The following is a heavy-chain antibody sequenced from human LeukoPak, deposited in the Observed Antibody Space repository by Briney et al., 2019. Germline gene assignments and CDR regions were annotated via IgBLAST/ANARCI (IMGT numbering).Heavy chain of an antibody. J-gene: IGHJ5*02. D-gene: IGHD2-2*01. CDR2: ISWNSGSI. V-gene: IGHV3-9*01. CDR3: AKGRDKYQLLSKNWFDP. Sequence: GGSLRLSCAASAFTFDDYAMRWVRQAPGKGLEWVSGISWNSGSIGYADSVKGRFTISRDNAKNSLYLQMNSLRAEDTALYYCAKGRDKYQLLSKNWFDPWGQGTLVTVSS. CDR1: AFTFDDYA.